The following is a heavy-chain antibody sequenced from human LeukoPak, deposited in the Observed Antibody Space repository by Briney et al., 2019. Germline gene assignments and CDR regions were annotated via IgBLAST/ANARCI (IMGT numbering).Heavy chain of an antibody. V-gene: IGHV3-30*04. CDR2: ISYDGSNK. J-gene: IGHJ4*02. CDR3: AKHDF. Sequence: PGGSLRLSCAASGFTFSTYNMHWVRQAPGKGLEWVAVISYDGSNKYYADSVKGRFTISRDNSKNTLFLQMNSLRADDTAIYYCAKHDFWGQGTLVTVSS. CDR1: GFTFSTYN.